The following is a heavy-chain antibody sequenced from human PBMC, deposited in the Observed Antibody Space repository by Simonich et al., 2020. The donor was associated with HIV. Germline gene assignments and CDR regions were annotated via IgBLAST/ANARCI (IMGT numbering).Heavy chain of an antibody. D-gene: IGHD6-6*01. J-gene: IGHJ4*02. V-gene: IGHV4-34*01. CDR2: INHSGST. Sequence: QVQLQQWGAGLLKPSETLSLTCAVYGGAFSGYYWRWIRQPPVKGLEWIGEINHSGSTISNPSLKSRVTISVDTSKNQFSLKLRSVTAADTAVFYCARRIYSSSSSDFDYWGQGTLVTVSS. CDR3: ARRIYSSSSSDFDY. CDR1: GGAFSGYY.